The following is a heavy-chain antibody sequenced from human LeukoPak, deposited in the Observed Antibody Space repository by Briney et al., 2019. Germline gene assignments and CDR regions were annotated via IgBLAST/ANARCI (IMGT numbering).Heavy chain of an antibody. Sequence: SETLSLTCTVSGGSISSSSYYWGWIRQPPGKGLEWIGSIYYSGSTYYNPSLKSRVTISVDTSKNQFSLKLSFVTAADTAVYYCARGRSGYYIYYYYYMDVWGKGTTVTVSS. J-gene: IGHJ6*03. CDR2: IYYSGST. CDR3: ARGRSGYYIYYYYYMDV. CDR1: GGSISSSSYY. V-gene: IGHV4-39*07. D-gene: IGHD3-3*01.